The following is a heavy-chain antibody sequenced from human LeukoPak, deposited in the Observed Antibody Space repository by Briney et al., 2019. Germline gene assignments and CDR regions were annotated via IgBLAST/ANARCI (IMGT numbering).Heavy chain of an antibody. Sequence: SQTLSLTCTVSGGSISSGSYYWSWIRQPAGKGPEWIGRIYSSGSTNYKYSLKSRVTISVDTAKNQFSLKLSSVTAADTAVYYCGRNGAYNLDYWGQGTLVTVSS. D-gene: IGHD1-14*01. J-gene: IGHJ4*02. CDR2: IYSSGST. CDR1: GGSISSGSYY. V-gene: IGHV4-61*02. CDR3: GRNGAYNLDY.